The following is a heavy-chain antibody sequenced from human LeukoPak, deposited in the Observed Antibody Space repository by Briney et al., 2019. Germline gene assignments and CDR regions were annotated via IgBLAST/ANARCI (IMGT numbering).Heavy chain of an antibody. J-gene: IGHJ6*02. Sequence: SETLSLTCAVSGGSISSGGYSWSWIRQPPGKGLEWIGYIYHSGSTYYNPSLKSRVTISVDRSKNQFSLKLSSVTAADTAVYYCARGNSYSSSWYGVDYYYYGMDVWGQGTTVTVPS. CDR3: ARGNSYSSSWYGVDYYYYGMDV. CDR2: IYHSGST. D-gene: IGHD6-13*01. CDR1: GGSISSGGYS. V-gene: IGHV4-30-2*01.